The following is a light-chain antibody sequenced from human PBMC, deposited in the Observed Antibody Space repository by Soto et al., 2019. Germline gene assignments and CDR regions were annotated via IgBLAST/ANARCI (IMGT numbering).Light chain of an antibody. Sequence: DIQMTQSPSTLSGSVGDRVTITCRASQAISSWLAWYQQKPGKAPKLLIYKASTLKSGVPSRFSGSGSGTGFTLTISSLQPDDFATYYCQHSNSYSEAFGQGTKVDIK. CDR3: QHSNSYSEA. CDR1: QAISSW. J-gene: IGKJ1*01. V-gene: IGKV1-5*03. CDR2: KAS.